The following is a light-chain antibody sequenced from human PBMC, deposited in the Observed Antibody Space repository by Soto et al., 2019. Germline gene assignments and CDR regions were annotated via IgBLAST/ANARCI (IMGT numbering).Light chain of an antibody. CDR2: GAS. V-gene: IGKV1-39*01. Sequence: DIQMTQSPSSLSASVGDRVTITCRASQSISSYLHWYQQKPGKAPNLLIYGASSLQSGVPSRFSGSGYGTDFTLTISSLQPEDFATYFCQQSYGTPTFGQGTKVEIK. CDR1: QSISSY. J-gene: IGKJ2*01. CDR3: QQSYGTPT.